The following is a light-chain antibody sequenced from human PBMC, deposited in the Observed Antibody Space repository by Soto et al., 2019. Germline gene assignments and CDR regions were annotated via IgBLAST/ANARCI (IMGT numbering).Light chain of an antibody. J-gene: IGKJ2*01. CDR2: LGS. CDR3: MQALQTPRT. Sequence: DIVMTQSPLSLPVTPGEPASISCRSSQSLLHSNGYNYLDWYLQKPGQSPQLLIYLGSNRASGVPDRFSGSGSGTEFTLKISRVEAEDGGVYYCMQALQTPRTFGQGTKLEIK. V-gene: IGKV2-28*01. CDR1: QSLLHSNGYNY.